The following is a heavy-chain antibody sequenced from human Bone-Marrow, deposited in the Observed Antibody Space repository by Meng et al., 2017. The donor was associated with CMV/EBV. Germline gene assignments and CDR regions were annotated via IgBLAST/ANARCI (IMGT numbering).Heavy chain of an antibody. V-gene: IGHV3-7*01. CDR3: ARDLHDFWSGYYRPGFDY. Sequence: GALKISCAASGFNFGSYRMRLVRQAPGKGLEWVANIKQNGSEKYYVDSVKGRFTISRDNAKNSLNLQMNSLRAEDTAVYYCARDLHDFWSGYYRPGFDYWGQGTLVTVSS. CDR1: GFNFGSYR. J-gene: IGHJ4*02. CDR2: IKQNGSEK. D-gene: IGHD3-3*01.